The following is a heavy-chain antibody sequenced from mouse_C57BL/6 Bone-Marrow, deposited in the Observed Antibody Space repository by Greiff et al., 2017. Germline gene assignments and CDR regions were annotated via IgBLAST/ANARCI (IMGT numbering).Heavy chain of an antibody. J-gene: IGHJ2*01. CDR2: FNPNYGAT. CDR3: AKWGRLAY. Sequence: QVQLQQSGPELVKPGASVKISCKASGYTFTAYPMKWVKQNNGKSLEWIGVFNPNYGATSYNEKFKGKATLTVEKSSSTVYLELSSLTSDDSAVYYCAKWGRLAYWGQGTLLTVSS. CDR1: GYTFTAYP. V-gene: IGHV1-47*01.